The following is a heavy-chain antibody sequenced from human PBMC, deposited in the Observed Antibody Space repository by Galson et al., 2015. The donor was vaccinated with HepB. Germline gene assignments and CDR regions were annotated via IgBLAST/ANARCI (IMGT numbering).Heavy chain of an antibody. Sequence: SVKVSCKASGYTFTDYYIAWVRQAPGQGLEWMGWISPYNDNTNYAQNLQGRVTMATDTSTSTAYMELRGLRSDDTAVYYCARRGAGSFYIGGGTYFDYWGQGNQVTVSS. D-gene: IGHD3-10*01. V-gene: IGHV1-18*04. CDR1: GYTFTDYY. J-gene: IGHJ4*02. CDR3: ARRGAGSFYIGGGTYFDY. CDR2: ISPYNDNT.